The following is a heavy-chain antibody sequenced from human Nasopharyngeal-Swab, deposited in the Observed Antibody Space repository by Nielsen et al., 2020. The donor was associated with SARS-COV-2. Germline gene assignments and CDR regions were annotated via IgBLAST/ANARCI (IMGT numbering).Heavy chain of an antibody. CDR2: IGDKDHNYAT. Sequence: GESLKISCAASGFVFSGSAIHWVRQASGRGLEWLGRIGDKDHNYATTYGASVKGRFTISRDGSKNTVFLQMDSLKTEDTALYYCTTDFYFDYWGQGTLVTVSS. V-gene: IGHV3-73*01. CDR3: TTDFYFDY. J-gene: IGHJ4*02. CDR1: GFVFSGSA.